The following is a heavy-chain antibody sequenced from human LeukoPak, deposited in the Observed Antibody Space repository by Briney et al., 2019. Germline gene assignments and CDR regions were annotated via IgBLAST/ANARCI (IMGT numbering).Heavy chain of an antibody. CDR2: IYYSGST. D-gene: IGHD3-9*01. CDR3: ARAGNGILTGYFQNWYFDL. Sequence: SQTLSLTCTVSGGSISSGDYYWSWIRQPPGKGLERIGYIYYSGSTYYNPSLKSRVTISVDTSKNQFSLKLSSVTAADTAVYYCARAGNGILTGYFQNWYFDLWGRGTLVTVSS. CDR1: GGSISSGDYY. V-gene: IGHV4-30-4*01. J-gene: IGHJ2*01.